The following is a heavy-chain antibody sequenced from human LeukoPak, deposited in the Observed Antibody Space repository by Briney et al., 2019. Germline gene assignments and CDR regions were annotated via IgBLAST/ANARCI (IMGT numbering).Heavy chain of an antibody. J-gene: IGHJ6*01. CDR3: ARDPVTYYSASGTYYTHYHGMNV. Sequence: GGSLRLSCAASGFTFSNYAMHWVRQAPGKGLEWVAVIWYDASDQYYTDSVKGRFTISRDNSKNMLNLQMNSLRAEDTAVYYCARDPVTYYSASGTYYTHYHGMNVWGQGTTVTVSS. CDR1: GFTFSNYA. V-gene: IGHV3-33*01. D-gene: IGHD3-10*01. CDR2: IWYDASDQ.